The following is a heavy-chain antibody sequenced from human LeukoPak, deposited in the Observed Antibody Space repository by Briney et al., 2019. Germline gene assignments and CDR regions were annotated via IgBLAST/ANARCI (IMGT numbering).Heavy chain of an antibody. V-gene: IGHV3-21*01. CDR1: GFTFSSYS. Sequence: GGSLRLSCAASGFTFSSYSMNWVRQAPGKGLEWVSCISSSSSYIYYADSVKGRFTISRDNAKNSLYLQMNSLRVEDTAVYYCARAHNWEYGTFDYWGQGTLVTVSS. D-gene: IGHD1-20*01. J-gene: IGHJ4*02. CDR2: ISSSSSYI. CDR3: ARAHNWEYGTFDY.